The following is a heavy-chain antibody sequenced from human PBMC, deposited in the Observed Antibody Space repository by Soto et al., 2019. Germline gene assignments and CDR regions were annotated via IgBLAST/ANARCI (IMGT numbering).Heavy chain of an antibody. D-gene: IGHD2-21*01. J-gene: IGHJ4*02. V-gene: IGHV3-23*05. CDR2: IYGNGGGI. Sequence: PGGSLRLSCTASGLPHNSFAMMWVRQAPGKGLECVAGIYGNGGGIQYADSVKGRFTISRDNSRSTVYLQMTDLRADDTAVYYCAKDAVYNDGLWLMHHWGQRTQVTVSS. CDR1: GLPHNSFA. CDR3: AKDAVYNDGLWLMHH.